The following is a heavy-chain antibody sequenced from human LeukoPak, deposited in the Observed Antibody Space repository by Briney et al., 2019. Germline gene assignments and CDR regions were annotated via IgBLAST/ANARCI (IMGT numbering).Heavy chain of an antibody. J-gene: IGHJ3*02. Sequence: SGPTLVKPIQTLTLNRTFSRGALSPWAGAVGCIRQHPGQALDRLAIIYWNDEKSYSPSLKSRLTITKDTSKNQVVLTMTKMDPVDTPTSYCAHRRRRQWLVPDAFDIWGQGTMVAVSS. V-gene: IGHV2-5*01. D-gene: IGHD6-19*01. CDR3: AHRRRRQWLVPDAFDI. CDR2: IYWNDEK. CDR1: RGALSPWAGA.